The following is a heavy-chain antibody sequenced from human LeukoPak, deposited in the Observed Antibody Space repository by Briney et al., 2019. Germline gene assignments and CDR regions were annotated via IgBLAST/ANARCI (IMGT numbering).Heavy chain of an antibody. Sequence: PGGSLRLSCAASGFSFSNYAMHWIRQAPGKGLEWVAVIWPDGSNQYYADSVKGRFTISRDNSKNTLYLQMNSLRAEDTAVYYCARDSNPLSFTPDAFDIWGQGTMVTVSS. CDR3: ARDSNPLSFTPDAFDI. V-gene: IGHV3-33*01. D-gene: IGHD3-16*02. CDR2: IWPDGSNQ. CDR1: GFSFSNYA. J-gene: IGHJ3*02.